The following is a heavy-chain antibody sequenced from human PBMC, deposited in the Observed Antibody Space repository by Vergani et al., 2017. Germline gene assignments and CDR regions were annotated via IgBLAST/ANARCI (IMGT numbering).Heavy chain of an antibody. CDR2: IKSKTDGGTT. CDR3: TTDYTVGATREDY. Sequence: EVQLLESGGGLVQPGGSLRLSCAASGFTFSNAWMSWVRQAPGKGLEWVGRIKSKTDGGTTDYAAPVKGRFTISRDDSKNTLYLQMNSLKTEDTAVYYCTTDYTVGATREDYWGQGTLVTVSS. D-gene: IGHD1-26*01. J-gene: IGHJ4*02. V-gene: IGHV3-15*01. CDR1: GFTFSNAW.